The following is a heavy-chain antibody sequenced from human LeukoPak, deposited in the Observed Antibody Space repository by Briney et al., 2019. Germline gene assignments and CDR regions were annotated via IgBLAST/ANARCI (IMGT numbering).Heavy chain of an antibody. V-gene: IGHV1-18*01. CDR3: ARDMYDSSAYYFDY. Sequence: ASVKVSCKASGYSFSSYGISWVRQAPGQGLEWMGWISGHNGNTKYAQKLQGRATMTTDTSTSTAYMELRSLTSDDTAVYYCARDMYDSSAYYFDYWGQGTLVTVSS. CDR1: GYSFSSYG. CDR2: ISGHNGNT. J-gene: IGHJ4*02. D-gene: IGHD3-22*01.